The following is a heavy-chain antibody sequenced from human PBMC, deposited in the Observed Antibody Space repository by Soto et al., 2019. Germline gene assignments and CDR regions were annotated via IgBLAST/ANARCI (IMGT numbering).Heavy chain of an antibody. CDR1: GYTPTELP. CDR2: FDPRDGET. D-gene: IGHD3-10*01. Sequence: AAAVKVSCKVSGYTPTELPIHWVRQRTGKGLERMGRFDPRDGETIYAQKFQGRVILTEDTTTDTAYMELSRLKSEDTAVYYCATVQGSGSYYDPYGMDVWGQGTTVTVSS. CDR3: ATVQGSGSYYDPYGMDV. V-gene: IGHV1-24*01. J-gene: IGHJ6*02.